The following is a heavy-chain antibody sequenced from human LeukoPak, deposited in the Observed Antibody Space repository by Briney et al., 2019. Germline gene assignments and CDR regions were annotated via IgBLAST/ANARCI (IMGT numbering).Heavy chain of an antibody. V-gene: IGHV5-51*01. D-gene: IGHD1-26*01. Sequence: GGSLRLSCKGSGYSSSSYWIGWVRQMPGKGLEWMGIIYPGDSDTRDSPSFQGQVTISADKSVSTAYLQWSNLKASDTAMYYCVRVARYGATTFDYWGQGTLVTVSS. J-gene: IGHJ4*02. CDR3: VRVARYGATTFDY. CDR2: IYPGDSDT. CDR1: GYSSSSYW.